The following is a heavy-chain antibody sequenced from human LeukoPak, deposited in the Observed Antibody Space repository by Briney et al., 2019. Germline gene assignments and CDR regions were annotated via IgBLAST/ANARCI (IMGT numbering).Heavy chain of an antibody. Sequence: SVKVSCKASGGTFSSYAISWVRQAPGQGLEWMGGIIPVFGTANYAQKFQGRVTITADESTRTAYMELSSLRSEDTAVYSCARIKEYGFDIWGQGTMVTVSS. CDR3: ARIKEYGFDI. J-gene: IGHJ3*02. CDR2: IIPVFGTA. CDR1: GGTFSSYA. V-gene: IGHV1-69*01. D-gene: IGHD3-10*01.